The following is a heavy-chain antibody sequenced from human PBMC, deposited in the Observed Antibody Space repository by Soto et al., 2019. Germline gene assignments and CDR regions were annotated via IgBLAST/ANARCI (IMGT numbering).Heavy chain of an antibody. V-gene: IGHV3-30*18. CDR1: GFTFSSYG. J-gene: IGHJ4*02. CDR2: ISYDGSNK. D-gene: IGHD2-21*02. Sequence: GGSLRLSCAASGFTFSSYGMHWVRQAPGKGLEWVAVISYDGSNKYYADSVKGGFTISRDNSENTLYLQKNNLRAEDTAVYYCAKEGARRMEVTATYFDYWGQGTLVTVSS. CDR3: AKEGARRMEVTATYFDY.